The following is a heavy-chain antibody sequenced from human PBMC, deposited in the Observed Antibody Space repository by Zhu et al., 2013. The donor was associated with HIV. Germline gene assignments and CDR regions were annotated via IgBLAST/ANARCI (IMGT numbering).Heavy chain of an antibody. D-gene: IGHD3-22*01. J-gene: IGHJ4*02. V-gene: IGHV1-69*17. Sequence: QVTVMQSEAVVKKPGSSVRVSCKSAGGSFSHYAMNWVRQAPGQGLEWMGGIIPAFGVVNYAQRFQGRITISANKETSTDFLDLRSLTSGDTAVYYCARREKAYDNSGLFDYWGQGTLVTVSS. CDR1: GGSFSHYA. CDR3: ARREKAYDNSGLFDY. CDR2: IIPAFGVV.